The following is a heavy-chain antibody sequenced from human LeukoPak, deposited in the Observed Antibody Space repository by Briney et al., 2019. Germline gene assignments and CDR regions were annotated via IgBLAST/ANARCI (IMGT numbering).Heavy chain of an antibody. J-gene: IGHJ4*02. D-gene: IGHD2-15*01. V-gene: IGHV3-23*01. Sequence: GGSLRLSCAASGFTFNSYAMSWVRQAPGKGLEWVSAITSGGDTYYADSVKGRFTISRDNSKNTLYLQMSNLGAEDTAVYYCTKCAAGGGSCYGWYWGQGTLVTVSS. CDR2: ITSGGDT. CDR3: TKCAAGGGSCYGWY. CDR1: GFTFNSYA.